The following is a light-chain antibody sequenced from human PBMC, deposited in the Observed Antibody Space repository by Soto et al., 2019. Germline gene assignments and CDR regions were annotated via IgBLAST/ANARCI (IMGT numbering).Light chain of an antibody. CDR2: GNS. Sequence: QSVLPQPPSVSGAPGPRVTISCTGSTSNIGAGYDVHWYQQLPGTAPKLLIYGNSNRPSGVPDRFSGSKSGTSASLAITGLQAEDEADYHCQSYDSSLSGSVCGGGTTLTVL. V-gene: IGLV1-40*01. CDR3: QSYDSSLSGSV. J-gene: IGLJ3*02. CDR1: TSNIGAGYD.